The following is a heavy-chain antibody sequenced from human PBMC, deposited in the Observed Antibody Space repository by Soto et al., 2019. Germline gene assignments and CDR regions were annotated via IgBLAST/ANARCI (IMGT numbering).Heavy chain of an antibody. CDR3: ARDTYFYGSGSYGP. D-gene: IGHD3-10*01. V-gene: IGHV3-21*01. CDR2: ISSSSSYT. Sequence: GGSPRLSCAASGFTFSSYSMNWVRQAPGKGLEWVSSISSSSSYTYYADSVKGRFTISRDNAKNSLYLQMNSLRAEDTAVYYCARDTYFYGSGSYGPWGQGTLVTVSS. J-gene: IGHJ5*02. CDR1: GFTFSSYS.